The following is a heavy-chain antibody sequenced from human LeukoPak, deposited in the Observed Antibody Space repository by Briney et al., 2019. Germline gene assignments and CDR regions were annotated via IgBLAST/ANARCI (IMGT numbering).Heavy chain of an antibody. CDR3: ARVRYGSGTYGPFDY. J-gene: IGHJ4*02. CDR1: GGTFSSYA. Sequence: SVKVSCKASGGTFSSYAISWVRQAPGQGLEWMGRIIPIFGIANYAQKFQGRVTITADKSTSTAYMELSSLRSEDTAVYYCARVRYGSGTYGPFDYWGQGTLVTVSS. V-gene: IGHV1-69*04. D-gene: IGHD3-10*01. CDR2: IIPIFGIA.